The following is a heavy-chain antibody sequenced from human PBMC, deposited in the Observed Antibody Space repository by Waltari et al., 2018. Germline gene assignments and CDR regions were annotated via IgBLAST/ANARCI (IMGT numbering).Heavy chain of an antibody. J-gene: IGHJ3*01. CDR1: GGSITSNRHY. Sequence: QLHLQESGPGLVKPSDTLSVTCSVSGGSITSNRHYWAWIRQPPGKGLEWTATISYSVATYNNPSLKSRVTISVDTSKNQFSLKLSSVTAADTAVYYCATYIGASIGTAAFDVWGQGTMVTVSS. CDR3: ATYIGASIGTAAFDV. V-gene: IGHV4-39*01. CDR2: ISYSVAT. D-gene: IGHD3-16*01.